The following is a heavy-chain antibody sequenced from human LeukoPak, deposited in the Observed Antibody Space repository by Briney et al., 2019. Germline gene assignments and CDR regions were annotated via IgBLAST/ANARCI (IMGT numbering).Heavy chain of an antibody. Sequence: SETLSLTCTVSGGSISSSSYYWGWIRQPPGKGLEWIGSIYYSGSTYYNPSLKSRVTISVDTSKNQFSLKLSSVTAADTAVYYCARDGYNPQYFDYWGQGTLVTVSS. CDR2: IYYSGST. CDR3: ARDGYNPQYFDY. J-gene: IGHJ4*02. D-gene: IGHD5-24*01. V-gene: IGHV4-39*07. CDR1: GGSISSSSYY.